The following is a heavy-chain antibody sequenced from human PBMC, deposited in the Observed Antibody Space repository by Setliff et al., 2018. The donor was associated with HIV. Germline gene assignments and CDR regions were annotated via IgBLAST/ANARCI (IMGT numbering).Heavy chain of an antibody. CDR1: GFKFRHYT. Sequence: GGSLRLSCAASGFKFRHYTLSWLRQFPGKGLEWVSAIVGNKGTTFYADSVKGRFTISKDNSENTIFLQMSSPRAEDTAIYYCAKTGIWGDYDILTGSHYFFESWGRGILVTVS. CDR3: AKTGIWGDYDILTGSHYFFES. D-gene: IGHD3-9*01. J-gene: IGHJ4*02. CDR2: IVGNKGTT. V-gene: IGHV3-23*01.